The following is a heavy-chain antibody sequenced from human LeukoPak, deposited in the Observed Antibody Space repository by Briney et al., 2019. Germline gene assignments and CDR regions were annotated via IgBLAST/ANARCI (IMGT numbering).Heavy chain of an antibody. V-gene: IGHV3-21*01. Sequence: PGGSLRLSCAASGFTFSSYSMNWVRQAPGKGLEWVSSISSSSSYIYYADSVKGRFTISRDNAKNSLYLQMNSLRAEDTAVYYCARGPKGDYGEDYWGQGTLVTVSS. CDR2: ISSSSSYI. J-gene: IGHJ4*02. CDR1: GFTFSSYS. CDR3: ARGPKGDYGEDY. D-gene: IGHD4-17*01.